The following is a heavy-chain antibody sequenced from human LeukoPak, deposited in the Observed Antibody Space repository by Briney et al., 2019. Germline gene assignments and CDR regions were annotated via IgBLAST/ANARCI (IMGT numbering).Heavy chain of an antibody. CDR2: INHSGST. CDR3: ATAGYRYSGSYSFDY. CDR1: GGSFSGYY. J-gene: IGHJ4*02. V-gene: IGHV4-34*01. Sequence: SETLSLTCAVSGGSFSGYYWSWIRQPPGKGLEWIGEINHSGSTNYNPSLKSRVTISVDTSKNQFSLKLSSVTAADTAVYYCATAGYRYSGSYSFDYWGQGILVTVSS. D-gene: IGHD1-26*01.